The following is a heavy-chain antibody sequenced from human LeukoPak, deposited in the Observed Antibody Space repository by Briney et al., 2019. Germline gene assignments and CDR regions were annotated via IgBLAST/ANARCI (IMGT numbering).Heavy chain of an antibody. CDR3: TRQDCSGGGCSYVDY. V-gene: IGHV3-73*01. CDR1: GFTFSGFY. CDR2: IRSKPNSYTT. Sequence: GGSLRLSCAASGFTFSGFYMHWVRQASGKGLEWVGLIRSKPNSYTTVYAASVQGRFTISRDDSKNTAYLQMSSLKAEDTAVYYCTRQDCSGGGCSYVDYWGQGTLATVSS. J-gene: IGHJ4*02. D-gene: IGHD2-15*01.